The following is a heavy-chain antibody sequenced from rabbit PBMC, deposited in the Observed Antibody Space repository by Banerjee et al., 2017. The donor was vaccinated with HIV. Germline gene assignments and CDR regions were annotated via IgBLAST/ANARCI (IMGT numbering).Heavy chain of an antibody. CDR1: GIDFSSYYY. CDR3: ARDRGAAYAGYALGFNL. Sequence: QEQLEESGGGLVKPGGTLTLTCKASGIDFSSYYYMCWVRQAPGKGLELIACITTGSGSTWYASWVNGRFTISRSTSLNTVDLKMTSLTAADTATYFCARDRGAAYAGYALGFNLWGPGTLVTVS. J-gene: IGHJ4*01. V-gene: IGHV1S43*01. D-gene: IGHD6-1*01. CDR2: ITTGSGST.